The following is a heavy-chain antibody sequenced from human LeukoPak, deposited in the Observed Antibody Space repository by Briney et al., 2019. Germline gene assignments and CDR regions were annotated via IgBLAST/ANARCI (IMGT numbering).Heavy chain of an antibody. V-gene: IGHV5-51*01. CDR2: IYPGDSDT. Sequence: GESLQISCKGSGYSFTSYWIGWVRQLPGKGLEWMGIIYPGDSDTRYSPSFQGQVTISADKSISTAYLQWSSLKASDTAMYYCASSDIVASFDYWGQGTLVTVSS. CDR3: ASSDIVASFDY. CDR1: GYSFTSYW. J-gene: IGHJ4*02. D-gene: IGHD5-12*01.